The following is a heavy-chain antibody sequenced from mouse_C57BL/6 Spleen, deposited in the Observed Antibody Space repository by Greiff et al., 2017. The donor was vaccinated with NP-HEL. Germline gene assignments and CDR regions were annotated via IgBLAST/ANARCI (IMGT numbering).Heavy chain of an antibody. Sequence: QVHVKQSGAELARPGASVKMSCKASGYTFTGYTMHWVKQRPGQGLEWIGYINPSSGYTKYNQKFKDKATLTADKSSSTAYMQLSSLTSEDSAVYYCAREGDYDEAWFAYWGQGTLVTVSA. CDR2: INPSSGYT. CDR3: AREGDYDEAWFAY. V-gene: IGHV1-4*01. D-gene: IGHD2-4*01. CDR1: GYTFTGYT. J-gene: IGHJ3*01.